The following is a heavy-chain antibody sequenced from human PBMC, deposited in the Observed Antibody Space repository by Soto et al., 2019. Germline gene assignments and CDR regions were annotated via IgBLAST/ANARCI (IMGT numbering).Heavy chain of an antibody. J-gene: IGHJ6*02. CDR1: GYTLTSYS. CDR3: ARDGSSSWYGGSYYYYYYGMDV. V-gene: IGHV1-18*01. Sequence: ASVKVSCKASGYTLTSYSISWVRQAPGPGLEWMGWISAYNGNTNYAQKLQGRVTMTTDTSTSTAYMELRSLRSDDTAVYYCARDGSSSWYGGSYYYYYYGMDVWGQGTTVTVSS. D-gene: IGHD6-13*01. CDR2: ISAYNGNT.